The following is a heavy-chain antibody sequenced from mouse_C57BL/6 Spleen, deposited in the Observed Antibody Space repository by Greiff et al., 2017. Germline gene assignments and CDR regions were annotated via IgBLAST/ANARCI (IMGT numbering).Heavy chain of an antibody. Sequence: VQLQQSGAELVRPGASVKLSCTASGFNIKDDYMHWVKQRPEQGLEWIGWIDPENGDTASASKFQGKATITADTSSNTAYLQLSSLTSEDTAVYYCTPNWDVAYWGQGTLVTVSA. CDR2: IDPENGDT. CDR3: TPNWDVAY. D-gene: IGHD4-1*01. V-gene: IGHV14-4*01. CDR1: GFNIKDDY. J-gene: IGHJ3*01.